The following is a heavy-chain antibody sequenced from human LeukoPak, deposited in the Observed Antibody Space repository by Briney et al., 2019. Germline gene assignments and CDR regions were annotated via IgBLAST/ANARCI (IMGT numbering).Heavy chain of an antibody. CDR3: AREHGGGGYYYYMDV. V-gene: IGHV4-59*01. J-gene: IGHJ6*03. D-gene: IGHD4-23*01. Sequence: PSETLSLTCTVSGGSISSYYWSWIRQPPGKGLEWIGYIYHSGSTNYNPSLKSRATISVDTSKNQFSLKLSSVTAADTAVYYCAREHGGGGYYYYMDVWGKGTTVTVSS. CDR1: GGSISSYY. CDR2: IYHSGST.